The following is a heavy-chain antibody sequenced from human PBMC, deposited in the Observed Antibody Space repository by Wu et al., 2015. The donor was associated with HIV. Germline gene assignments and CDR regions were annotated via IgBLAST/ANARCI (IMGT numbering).Heavy chain of an antibody. CDR3: ARSHKWLQLRYQGSFDY. D-gene: IGHD5-24*01. CDR2: INPSSGVE. V-gene: IGHV1-46*02. J-gene: IGHJ4*02. CDR1: GYEFKIYY. Sequence: QVELVQSGAEVMRPGASVKLSCKARGYEFKIYYLHWVRQAPGQGLEWMGLINPSSGVERLAQKLQGRLTMTRDTSITTVYMELKRLTSEDTAMYFCARSHKWLQLRYQGSFDYWGQGTLVTVSS.